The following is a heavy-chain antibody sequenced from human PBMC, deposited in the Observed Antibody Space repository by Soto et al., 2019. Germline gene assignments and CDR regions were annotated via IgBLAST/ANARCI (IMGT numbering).Heavy chain of an antibody. D-gene: IGHD2-15*01. CDR2: ISGSGGST. CDR3: AKDWPEVVPATHTNWFDP. CDR1: GFTFSSYA. V-gene: IGHV3-23*01. Sequence: EVQLLESGGGLVQPGGSLRFSCAASGFTFSSYAMSWVRQAPGKGLEWVSAISGSGGSTYYADSVKGRFTISRDNSKNTLYLQMNSLRAEDTAVYYCAKDWPEVVPATHTNWFDPWGQGTLVTVSS. J-gene: IGHJ5*02.